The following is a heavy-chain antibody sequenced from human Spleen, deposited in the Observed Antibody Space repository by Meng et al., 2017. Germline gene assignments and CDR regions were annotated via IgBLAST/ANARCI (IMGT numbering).Heavy chain of an antibody. J-gene: IGHJ4*02. D-gene: IGHD6-13*01. CDR1: GDSISSGVHY. CDR2: IYYSGST. CDR3: ARRGSSWYFDS. V-gene: IGHV4-30-4*08. Sequence: VQLQESGPGLVKPSQALSLTCTVSGDSISSGVHYWSWIRQHPGGGLEWIGYIYYSGSTNYNPSLKSRLTISVDTSKNQFSLKLSSVTAADTAVYYCARRGSSWYFDSWGQGALVTVSS.